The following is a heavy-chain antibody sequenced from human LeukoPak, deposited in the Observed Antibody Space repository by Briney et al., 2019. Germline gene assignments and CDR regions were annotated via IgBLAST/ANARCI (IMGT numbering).Heavy chain of an antibody. CDR2: ISAYNGNT. D-gene: IGHD3-22*01. CDR1: GYTFTSYG. CDR3: ARVSYYYDSSGSSDY. Sequence: ASVKVSCKASGYTFTSYGISWVRQAPGQGLEWMGWISAYNGNTNYAQKLQGRVTMTTDTSTSTAYMELRSLRSDDTAVYYCARVSYYYDSSGSSDYWDQGTLVTVSS. V-gene: IGHV1-18*01. J-gene: IGHJ4*02.